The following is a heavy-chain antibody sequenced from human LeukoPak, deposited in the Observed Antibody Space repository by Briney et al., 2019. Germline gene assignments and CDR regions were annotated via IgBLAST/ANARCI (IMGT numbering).Heavy chain of an antibody. CDR3: ARDRRITMVRGALDY. CDR2: IWYDGSNK. Sequence: GRSPRPSRAPSGFTLSSYGMHWVRQAPGKGLEWVAVIWYDGSNKYYADSVKGRFTISRDNSKNTLYLQMNSLRAEDTAVYYCARDRRITMVRGALDYWGQGTLVTVSS. D-gene: IGHD3-10*01. V-gene: IGHV3-33*01. CDR1: GFTLSSYG. J-gene: IGHJ4*02.